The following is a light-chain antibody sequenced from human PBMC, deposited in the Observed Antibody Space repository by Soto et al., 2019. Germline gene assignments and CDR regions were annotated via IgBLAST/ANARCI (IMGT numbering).Light chain of an antibody. V-gene: IGLV1-47*01. CDR3: SAWDDSLSGHVV. CDR1: SSNIGSNY. Sequence: QLVLTQPPSASGTPGQRVTISCSGSSSNIGSNYVYWHQQLPGTAPKLLIYRDNQRASGVPDRFSGSKSGTSASLAISGLRSEDEADYYCSAWDDSLSGHVVFGGGTKVTVL. J-gene: IGLJ2*01. CDR2: RDN.